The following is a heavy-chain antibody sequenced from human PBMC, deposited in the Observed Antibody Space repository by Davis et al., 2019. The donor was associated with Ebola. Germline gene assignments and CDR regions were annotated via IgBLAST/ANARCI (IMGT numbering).Heavy chain of an antibody. V-gene: IGHV3-48*02. CDR3: ATKLGYCTGGVCWDY. Sequence: GESLKISCAASGFTFSSYSMNWVRQAPGKGLEWVSYISSSSSTIYYADSVKGRFTISRDNAKNSLYLQMNSLRDEDTAVYYCATKLGYCTGGVCWDYWGQGTLVTVSS. D-gene: IGHD2-8*02. J-gene: IGHJ4*02. CDR1: GFTFSSYS. CDR2: ISSSSSTI.